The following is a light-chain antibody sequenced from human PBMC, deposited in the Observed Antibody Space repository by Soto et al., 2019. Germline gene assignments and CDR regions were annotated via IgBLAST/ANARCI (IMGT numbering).Light chain of an antibody. CDR2: KAS. J-gene: IGKJ1*01. Sequence: RMTKSPSAVSGSVGDRVTITCRASQTISSWLAWYQQKPGKAPKLLIYKASTLKSGVPSRFSGSGSGTEFTLTISSLQPDDFATYYCQHYNSYSEAFGQGTKVDIK. CDR1: QTISSW. CDR3: QHYNSYSEA. V-gene: IGKV1-5*03.